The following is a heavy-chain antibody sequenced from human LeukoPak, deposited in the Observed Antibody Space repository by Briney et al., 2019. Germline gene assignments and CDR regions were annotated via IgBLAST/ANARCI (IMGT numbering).Heavy chain of an antibody. Sequence: PGRSLRLSCAASGFNFRSYEMNWVRQAPGKGLEWVSYISNTDETRTYADSVKGRFTISRDNAKNSLHLGMNSLRAEDTAVYYCAREIVSAVAGNFDYWGQGTLVTVSS. V-gene: IGHV3-48*03. J-gene: IGHJ4*02. D-gene: IGHD6-19*01. CDR3: AREIVSAVAGNFDY. CDR1: GFNFRSYE. CDR2: ISNTDETR.